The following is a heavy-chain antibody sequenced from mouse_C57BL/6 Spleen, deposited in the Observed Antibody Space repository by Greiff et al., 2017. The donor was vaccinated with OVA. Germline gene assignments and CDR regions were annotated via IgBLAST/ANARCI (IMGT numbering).Heavy chain of an antibody. CDR1: GYTFTSYW. Sequence: QVQLQQPGAELVMPGASVKLSCKASGYTFTSYWMHWVKQRPGQGLEWIGEIDPSDSYTNYNQKFKGKSTLTVDKSFSTAYMQLSSLTSEDSAVYYCARKGLPYYFDYWGQGTTLTVSS. CDR3: ARKGLPYYFDY. CDR2: IDPSDSYT. D-gene: IGHD5-5*01. J-gene: IGHJ2*01. V-gene: IGHV1-69*01.